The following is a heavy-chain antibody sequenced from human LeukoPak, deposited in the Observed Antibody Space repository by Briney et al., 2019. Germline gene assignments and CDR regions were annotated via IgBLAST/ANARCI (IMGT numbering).Heavy chain of an antibody. J-gene: IGHJ5*02. D-gene: IGHD3-3*01. CDR1: GGSISSYY. CDR2: IYYSGST. V-gene: IGHV4-59*01. Sequence: SETLSLTCTVSGGSISSYYWSWIRQPPGKGLEWIGYIYYSGSTNYNPSLKSRVTISVDTSKNQFSLKLSSVTAADTAVYYCARGARDDFWSGYYYLRFDPWGQGTLVTVSS. CDR3: ARGARDDFWSGYYYLRFDP.